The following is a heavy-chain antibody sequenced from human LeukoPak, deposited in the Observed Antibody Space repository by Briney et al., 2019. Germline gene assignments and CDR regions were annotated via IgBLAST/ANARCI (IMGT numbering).Heavy chain of an antibody. CDR1: GGSISSSSYY. Sequence: SETLSLTCTVSGGSISSSSYYWGRIRQPPGKGLEWIGSIYYSGSPDYNPSLKSRVTISADTSKSQFSLKMRSVTAADTAVYYCVRNTIVGHRFDYWGQGTLVTVSS. CDR3: VRNTIVGHRFDY. CDR2: IYYSGSP. D-gene: IGHD3-22*01. J-gene: IGHJ4*02. V-gene: IGHV4-39*01.